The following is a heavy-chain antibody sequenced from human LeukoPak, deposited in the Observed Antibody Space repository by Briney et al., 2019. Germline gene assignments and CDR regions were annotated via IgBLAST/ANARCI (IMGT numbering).Heavy chain of an antibody. CDR2: INHSGST. Sequence: PSETLSLTCAVYGGSFSGYYWSWIRQPPEKGLEWIGEINHSGSTNYNPSLKSRVTISVDTSKNQFSLKLSSVTAADTAVYYCARGPVAGFDYWGQGTLVTVSS. CDR3: ARGPVAGFDY. CDR1: GGSFSGYY. J-gene: IGHJ4*02. V-gene: IGHV4-34*01. D-gene: IGHD6-19*01.